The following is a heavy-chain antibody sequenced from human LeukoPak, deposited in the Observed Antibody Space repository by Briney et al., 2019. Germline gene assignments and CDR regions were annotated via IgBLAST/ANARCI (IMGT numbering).Heavy chain of an antibody. Sequence: PSETLSLTCTVSGGSISSGSYYWSWIRQPAGKGLEWIGRIYTSGSTNYNPSLKSRVTISVDTSKNQFSLKLSSVTAADTPVYYCARAGDYYDYVWGSYRLHYFDYWGQGTLVTVSS. CDR3: ARAGDYYDYVWGSYRLHYFDY. V-gene: IGHV4-61*02. CDR2: IYTSGST. J-gene: IGHJ4*02. D-gene: IGHD3-16*02. CDR1: GGSISSGSYY.